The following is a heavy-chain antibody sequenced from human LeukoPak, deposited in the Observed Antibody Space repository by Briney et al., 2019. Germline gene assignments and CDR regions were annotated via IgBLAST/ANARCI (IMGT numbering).Heavy chain of an antibody. CDR1: GYTFTSYW. D-gene: IGHD2-2*01. J-gene: IGHJ3*01. CDR3: VRRFCSSSSCFGGDAFDV. Sequence: GESLKISCKASGYTFTSYWIGWVRQMPGKGLEWMGIIYPGGSDTIYGPSFQGQVTISADKSISTAYLQWSSLKASDTAMYYCVRRFCSSSSCFGGDAFDVWGQGTMVTVSS. V-gene: IGHV5-51*01. CDR2: IYPGGSDT.